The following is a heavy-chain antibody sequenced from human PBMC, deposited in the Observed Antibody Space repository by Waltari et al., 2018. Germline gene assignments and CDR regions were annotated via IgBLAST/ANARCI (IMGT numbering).Heavy chain of an antibody. CDR1: GDSISSSSYY. D-gene: IGHD3-22*01. J-gene: IGHJ6*02. Sequence: QLQLQESGPGLVKPSETLSLTCTVSGDSISSSSYYWGWIRQPPGKGLEWIGTIYSSGSTYYNPSLKSRVTISVDTSKNQFSLKLSSVTAADTAVYYCARAHSSGSFYYYYGMDVWGQGTTVTVSS. V-gene: IGHV4-39*01. CDR2: IYSSGST. CDR3: ARAHSSGSFYYYYGMDV.